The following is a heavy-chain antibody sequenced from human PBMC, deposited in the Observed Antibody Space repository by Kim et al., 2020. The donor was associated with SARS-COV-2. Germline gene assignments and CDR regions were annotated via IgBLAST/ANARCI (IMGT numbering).Heavy chain of an antibody. Sequence: ASVKVSCKASGYTFTGYYMHWVRQAPGQGLEWMGWINPNSGGTNYAQKFQGRVTMNRYTSISTAYMELSRLRYADTAVDYWASPLRISGLYRAHHYYAL. D-gene: IGHD1-26*01. J-gene: IGHJ6*01. CDR3: ASPLRISGLYRAHHYYAL. CDR1: GYTFTGYY. CDR2: INPNSGGT. V-gene: IGHV1-2*02.